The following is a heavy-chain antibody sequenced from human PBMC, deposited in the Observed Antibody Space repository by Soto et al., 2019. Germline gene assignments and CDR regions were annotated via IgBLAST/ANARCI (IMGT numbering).Heavy chain of an antibody. Sequence: EVQLVESGGGLVQPGGSLRLSCAASGFTFSSYWMSWVRQAPGKGLEWVANIKQDGSEKYYVDSVKGRFTISRDNAKNSLYLQMNSLRAEDTAVYYCAREYPFTIFGVGELPHAFDIWGQGTMVTVSS. D-gene: IGHD3-3*01. J-gene: IGHJ3*02. V-gene: IGHV3-7*01. CDR1: GFTFSSYW. CDR3: AREYPFTIFGVGELPHAFDI. CDR2: IKQDGSEK.